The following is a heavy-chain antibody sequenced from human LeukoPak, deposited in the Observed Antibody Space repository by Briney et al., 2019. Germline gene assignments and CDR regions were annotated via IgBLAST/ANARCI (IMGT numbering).Heavy chain of an antibody. CDR2: IYYSGST. CDR3: ARADCSGGSCYWFDP. D-gene: IGHD2-15*01. CDR1: GGSISSYY. V-gene: IGHV4-59*01. J-gene: IGHJ5*02. Sequence: SETLSLTCTVSGGSISSYYWSSIRQPPEKGLEWIGNIYYSGSTNYNPSLKSRVTISVDTSKNQFSLKLSSVTAADTAVYYCARADCSGGSCYWFDPWGQGTLVTVSS.